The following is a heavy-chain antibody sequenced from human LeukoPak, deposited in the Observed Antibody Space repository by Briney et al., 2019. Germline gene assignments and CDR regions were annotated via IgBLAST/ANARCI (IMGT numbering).Heavy chain of an antibody. CDR1: GGTFSSYA. J-gene: IGHJ4*02. Sequence: SVKVSCKASGGTFSSYAISWVRQAPGQGLEWMGRIIPILGIANYAQKFQGRVTITAGKSTSTAYMELSSLRSEDTAAYYCARDSKSLDYWGQGTLVTVSS. V-gene: IGHV1-69*04. CDR3: ARDSKSLDY. CDR2: IIPILGIA.